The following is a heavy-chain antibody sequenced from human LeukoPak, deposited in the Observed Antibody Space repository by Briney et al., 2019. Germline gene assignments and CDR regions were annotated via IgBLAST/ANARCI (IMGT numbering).Heavy chain of an antibody. D-gene: IGHD6-6*01. CDR1: GFTFNDYA. Sequence: GGSLRLSCAASGFTFNDYAMHWVRRAPGKGLEWVSGVTWNSATIAYADSVKGRFTISRDNAKNSLYLQMNSLRIEDMAFYYCAKGGRATRLDDAFDIWGQGTMVAVSS. V-gene: IGHV3-9*03. CDR2: VTWNSATI. CDR3: AKGGRATRLDDAFDI. J-gene: IGHJ3*02.